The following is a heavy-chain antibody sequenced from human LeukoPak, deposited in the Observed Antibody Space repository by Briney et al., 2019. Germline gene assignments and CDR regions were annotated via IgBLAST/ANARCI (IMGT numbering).Heavy chain of an antibody. Sequence: ASVKVSCKASGYTFINYGITWVRQAAGQGHEWMGGIIPIFGTANYAQKFQGRVTITADKSTSTAYMELSSLRSEDTAVYYCAREVDDSSGYYYGWGQGTLVTVSS. J-gene: IGHJ4*02. CDR2: IIPIFGTA. D-gene: IGHD3-22*01. CDR3: AREVDDSSGYYYG. V-gene: IGHV1-69*06. CDR1: GYTFINYG.